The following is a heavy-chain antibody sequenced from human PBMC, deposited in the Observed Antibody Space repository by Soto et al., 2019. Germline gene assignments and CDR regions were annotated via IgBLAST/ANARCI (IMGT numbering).Heavy chain of an antibody. Sequence: SETLSLTCDVSGVSISSGNWWSWVRQPPGKGLEWIAEVYNDGSANYHPSLESRATISVDRSKNQFSLRLSSATAADTGKYYCARLVYDSRLNYLYFDHWGQGTLVTVSS. D-gene: IGHD3-22*01. V-gene: IGHV4-4*02. J-gene: IGHJ4*02. CDR1: GVSISSGNW. CDR3: ARLVYDSRLNYLYFDH. CDR2: VYNDGSA.